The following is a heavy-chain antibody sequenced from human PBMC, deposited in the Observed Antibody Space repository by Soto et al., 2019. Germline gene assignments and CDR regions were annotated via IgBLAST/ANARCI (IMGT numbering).Heavy chain of an antibody. Sequence: EVQLVESGGGLVQPGGSLRLSCAASEFTFSNSWMSWVRQAPGTGLEWVANINQDGSENYYVDSVKGRFTISRDNAKNSLYLQMNSLRVEDTAVYYCARVKHDSGSYWGAPDYWGQGTLVTVSS. D-gene: IGHD3-10*01. CDR3: ARVKHDSGSYWGAPDY. CDR1: EFTFSNSW. J-gene: IGHJ4*02. CDR2: INQDGSEN. V-gene: IGHV3-7*01.